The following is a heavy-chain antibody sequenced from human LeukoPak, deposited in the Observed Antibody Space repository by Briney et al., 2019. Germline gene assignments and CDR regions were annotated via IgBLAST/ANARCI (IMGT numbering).Heavy chain of an antibody. CDR2: ISGSGGST. D-gene: IGHD1-1*01. CDR3: ASRTSWYYGLDV. Sequence: GGSLRLSCAASGFTFTNYAMNWVRQAPGKGLEWVSGISGSGGSTYYADSVKGRFTIAREIGKNSLYLQINGLRAEDTAVYYCASRTSWYYGLDVWGQGTTVTVSS. V-gene: IGHV3-23*01. CDR1: GFTFTNYA. J-gene: IGHJ6*02.